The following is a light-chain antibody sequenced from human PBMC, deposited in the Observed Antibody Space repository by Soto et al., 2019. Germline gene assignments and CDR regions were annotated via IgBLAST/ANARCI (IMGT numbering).Light chain of an antibody. J-gene: IGKJ2*01. V-gene: IGKV1-33*01. Sequence: DLQMTQSPSSLSASVGDRVTITCQASQDISNYLNWYQQKPGKAPKLLIYDASNLETGVPSRFSGSGSGTDFTFTINSLQPEDIATYYCQQYDNLPPYTFGQGTKLEIK. CDR1: QDISNY. CDR3: QQYDNLPPYT. CDR2: DAS.